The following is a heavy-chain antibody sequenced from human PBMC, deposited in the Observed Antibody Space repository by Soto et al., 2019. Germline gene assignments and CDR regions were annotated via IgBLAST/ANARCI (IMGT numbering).Heavy chain of an antibody. CDR2: INGDGIST. CDR1: GFTFSSYW. CDR3: ARISQGTYCRGGNGYSDY. Sequence: EVQLVESGGDLVQPGGSLRLSCAASGFTFSSYWMHWVRQDPEKGLLWVSRINGDGISTSYADSVKGRFTISRDNAKDTLYLHMNSLGAADTAVYYCARISQGTYCRGGNGYSDYWGQGTLVTVSS. V-gene: IGHV3-74*01. J-gene: IGHJ4*02. D-gene: IGHD2-15*01.